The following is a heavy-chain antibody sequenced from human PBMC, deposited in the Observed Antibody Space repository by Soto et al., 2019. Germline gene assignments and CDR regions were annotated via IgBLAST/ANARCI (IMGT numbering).Heavy chain of an antibody. J-gene: IGHJ3*02. D-gene: IGHD6-19*01. CDR1: GGSISSYY. CDR3: ARDKGEGYSRGWDAFDI. V-gene: IGHV4-59*01. CDR2: IYYSGST. Sequence: SETLSLTCTVSGGSISSYYWSWIRQPPGNGLEWIGYIYYSGSTNYNPSLKSRVTISVDTSKNQFSLKLSSVTAADTAVYYCARDKGEGYSRGWDAFDIWGQGTMVTVSS.